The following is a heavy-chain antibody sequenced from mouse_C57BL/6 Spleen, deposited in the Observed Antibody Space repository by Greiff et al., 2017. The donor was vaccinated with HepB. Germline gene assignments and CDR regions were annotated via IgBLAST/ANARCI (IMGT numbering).Heavy chain of an antibody. J-gene: IGHJ3*01. CDR1: GFSLTSYG. V-gene: IGHV2-3*01. Sequence: VMLVESGPGLVAPSQRLSITCTVSGFSLTSYGVSWVRQPPGKGLEWLGVIWGDGSTNYHSALISRLSIRKDNSKSQVYLKLNSLQTDDTATYYCDKRDGSSGLAYWGQETLVTVS. CDR3: DKRDGSSGLAY. CDR2: IWGDGST. D-gene: IGHD1-1*01.